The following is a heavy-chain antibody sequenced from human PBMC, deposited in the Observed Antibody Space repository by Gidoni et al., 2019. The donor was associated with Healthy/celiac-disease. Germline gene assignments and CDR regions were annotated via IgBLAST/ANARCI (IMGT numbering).Heavy chain of an antibody. CDR1: GFTFSNAW. CDR3: TTVTLGLTGFVPAFDY. D-gene: IGHD3-9*01. J-gene: IGHJ4*02. CDR2: IKSKTDGGTT. Sequence: EVQLVESGGGWVKPGGSLRLACAASGFTFSNAWMSWVRQAPGKGLEWVGRIKSKTDGGTTDSAAPVKGRFTISRDDSTNTLYLQMNSLKTEDTAVYYCTTVTLGLTGFVPAFDYWGQGTLVTVSS. V-gene: IGHV3-15*01.